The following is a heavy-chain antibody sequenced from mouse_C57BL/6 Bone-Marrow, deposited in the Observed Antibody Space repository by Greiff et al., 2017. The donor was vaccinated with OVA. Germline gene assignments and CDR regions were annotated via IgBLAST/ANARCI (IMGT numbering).Heavy chain of an antibody. CDR2: LDPENGDT. D-gene: IGHD2-5*01. J-gene: IGHJ4*01. V-gene: IGHV14-4*01. CDR1: GFNIKDDY. CDR3: TGYYSNYGDAMDY. Sequence: VQLQQSGAELVRPGASVKLSCTASGFNIKDDYMHWVKQRPEQGLEWIGWLDPENGDTEYASKFQGKATITADTSSNTAYLQLSSLTSEDTAVYYCTGYYSNYGDAMDYWGQGTSVTVSS.